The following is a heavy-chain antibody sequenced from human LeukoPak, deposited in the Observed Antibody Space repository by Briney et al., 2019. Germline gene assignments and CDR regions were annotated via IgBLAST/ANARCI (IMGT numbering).Heavy chain of an antibody. CDR1: GFTFGDYA. J-gene: IGHJ4*02. Sequence: TGGSLRLCCAVSGFTFGDYAMHWVRQVPGRAPEWVSLINDDGTNTYYVDSVKGRLTISRDNGKNSLSLQMDGLRTEDSALYFCARVNTTFYDVWTGYYWFGGYFDFWGQGTQVTVSS. CDR2: INDDGTNT. CDR3: ARVNTTFYDVWTGYYWFGGYFDF. D-gene: IGHD3-3*01. V-gene: IGHV3-43*02.